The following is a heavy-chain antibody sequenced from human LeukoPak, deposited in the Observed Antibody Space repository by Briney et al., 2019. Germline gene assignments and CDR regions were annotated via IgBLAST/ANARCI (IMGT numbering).Heavy chain of an antibody. CDR3: AKDSGLSSGYESWFDP. CDR2: ISWRSDNR. Sequence: TLRLSCAASGFTFDDYAMHWVRQAPRKGREGVSGISWRSDNRDYADRVKGRFTISRENPKHSLYAQMNRVRVEDAAVFDCAKDSGLSSGYESWFDPGGEGTLVTVSA. CDR1: GFTFDDYA. V-gene: IGHV3-9*01. D-gene: IGHD5-12*01. J-gene: IGHJ5*02.